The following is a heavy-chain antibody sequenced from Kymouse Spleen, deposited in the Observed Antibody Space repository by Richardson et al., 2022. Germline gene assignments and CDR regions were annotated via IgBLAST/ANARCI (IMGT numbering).Heavy chain of an antibody. Sequence: QVQLVQSGAEVKKPGASVKVSCKASGYTFTSYGISWVRQAPGQGLEWMGWISAYNGNTNYAQKLQGRVTMTTDTSTSTAYMELRSLRSDDTAVYYCARDHYDFWSGYSYYYYYYGMDVWGQGTTVTVSS. CDR2: ISAYNGNT. V-gene: IGHV1-18*01. J-gene: IGHJ6*02. CDR3: ARDHYDFWSGYSYYYYYYGMDV. D-gene: IGHD3-3*01. CDR1: GYTFTSYG.